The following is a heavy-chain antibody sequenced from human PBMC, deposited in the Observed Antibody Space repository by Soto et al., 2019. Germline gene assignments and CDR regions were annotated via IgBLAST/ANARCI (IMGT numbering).Heavy chain of an antibody. D-gene: IGHD3-3*01. CDR3: ARDPVLRFLELLCEDYYYYYMDV. Sequence: ASVKVSCKASGYTFTSYAMHWVRQAPGQRLEWMGWINAGNGNTKYSQKFQGRVTITRDTSASTAYMELSSLRSEDTAVYYCARDPVLRFLELLCEDYYYYYMDVWGKGTTVTVSS. J-gene: IGHJ6*03. CDR1: GYTFTSYA. V-gene: IGHV1-3*01. CDR2: INAGNGNT.